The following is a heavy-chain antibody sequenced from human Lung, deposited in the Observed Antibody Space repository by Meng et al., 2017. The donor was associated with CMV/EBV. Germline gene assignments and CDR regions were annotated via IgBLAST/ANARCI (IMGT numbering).Heavy chain of an antibody. CDR3: ARLSDFWSGYPGLFDY. CDR2: IYYSGST. J-gene: IGHJ4*02. CDR1: GGPISSSSYY. Sequence: SETLSPXCTVPGGPISSSSYYWGWIRQPPGKGLEWIGSIYYSGSTYYNPSLKSRVTISVDTSKNQFSLKLSSVTAADTAVYYCARLSDFWSGYPGLFDYWGQGTLVXVSS. D-gene: IGHD3-3*01. V-gene: IGHV4-39*01.